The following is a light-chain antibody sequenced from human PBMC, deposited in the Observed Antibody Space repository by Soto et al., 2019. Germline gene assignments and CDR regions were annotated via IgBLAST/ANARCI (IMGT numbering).Light chain of an antibody. CDR1: SSDGGSYNL. Sequence: SGLTHPASVSGSPGQSIAISGTGTSSDGGSYNLVSWYQQHPGKAPKLMIYEGSKRPSGVSNRSSGSKSGNTASLTISGLQAEDEADYYCCSYAGSSTFFYVLGTGTKVTVL. CDR3: CSYAGSSTFFYV. V-gene: IGLV2-23*03. CDR2: EGS. J-gene: IGLJ1*01.